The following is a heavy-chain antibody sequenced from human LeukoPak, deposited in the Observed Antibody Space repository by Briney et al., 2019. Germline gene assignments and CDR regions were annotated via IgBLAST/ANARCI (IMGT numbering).Heavy chain of an antibody. CDR1: GGTFSSYA. J-gene: IGHJ6*03. CDR3: ARGPKYYYYYYYMDV. CDR2: IIPIFGTA. V-gene: IGHV1-69*05. Sequence: ASVKVSCKASGGTFSSYAIIWVRQAPGQGLEWMGGIIPIFGTANYAQKFQGRVTITTDESTSTAYMELSSLRSEDTAVYYCARGPKYYYYYYYMDVWGKGTTVTVSS.